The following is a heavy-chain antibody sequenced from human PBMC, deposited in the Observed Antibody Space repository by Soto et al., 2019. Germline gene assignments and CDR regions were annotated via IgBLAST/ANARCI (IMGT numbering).Heavy chain of an antibody. D-gene: IGHD6-6*01. V-gene: IGHV3-9*01. CDR3: VKASTYSSSQGWFDP. CDR2: ISWNSGNI. CDR1: GFSFDGYA. J-gene: IGHJ5*02. Sequence: GGSLRLSCAASGFSFDGYAMNWVRQPPGKGLEWVSGISWNSGNIDYADSVKGRFTVSRDNAKNSLYLQMNSLRAEDTALYYCVKASTYSSSQGWFDPWGQGTMVTVSS.